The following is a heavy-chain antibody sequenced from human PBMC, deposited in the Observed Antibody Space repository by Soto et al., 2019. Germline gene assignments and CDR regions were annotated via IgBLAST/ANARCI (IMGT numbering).Heavy chain of an antibody. CDR1: GFTFSDYY. Sequence: GGSLRLSCAASGFTFSDYYMSWIRQAPGKGLEWVSYISSSSSYTNYADSVKGRFTISRDNAKNSLYLQMNSLRAEDTAVYYCARDRSPLTDYDSSGYPSTGLGAVDYWGQGTLVTVSS. CDR2: ISSSSSYT. V-gene: IGHV3-11*06. CDR3: ARDRSPLTDYDSSGYPSTGLGAVDY. D-gene: IGHD3-22*01. J-gene: IGHJ4*02.